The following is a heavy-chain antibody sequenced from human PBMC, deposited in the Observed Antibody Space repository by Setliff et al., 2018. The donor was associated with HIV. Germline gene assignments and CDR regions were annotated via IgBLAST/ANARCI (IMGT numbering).Heavy chain of an antibody. J-gene: IGHJ4*02. V-gene: IGHV1-18*01. CDR2: ISTHNDDT. CDR1: GYTFTTYA. Sequence: ASVKVSCKASGYTFTTYAISWVRQAPGQGLEWMGWISTHNDDTDYAQKFQGRVTMTRDASTSTVYMELRSLRSDDTAVYYCARDRQDYSAGSYIYYFDYWGQGTLVTVSS. CDR3: ARDRQDYSAGSYIYYFDY. D-gene: IGHD3-10*01.